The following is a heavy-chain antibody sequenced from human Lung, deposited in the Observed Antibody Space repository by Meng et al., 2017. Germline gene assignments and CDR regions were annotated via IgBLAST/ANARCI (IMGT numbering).Heavy chain of an antibody. Sequence: QVQLLQSGAEAKKPRPPVKVACMTSGGSFSTHTFSWVRQAPGQGLEWMGGLIAVFDKTKAAPRFQDRVTFTADESTSTAYMELSSLTFDDTAVYFCARGRRNEPLFDYWGQGTLVTVSS. CDR3: ARGRRNEPLFDY. D-gene: IGHD1-14*01. CDR2: LIAVFDKT. J-gene: IGHJ4*02. V-gene: IGHV1-69*13. CDR1: GGSFSTHT.